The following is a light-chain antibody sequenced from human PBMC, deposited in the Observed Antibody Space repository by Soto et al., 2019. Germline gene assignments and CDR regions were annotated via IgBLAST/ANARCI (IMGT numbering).Light chain of an antibody. V-gene: IGLV2-14*01. CDR2: EVS. CDR3: SSYTTSATLV. CDR1: SSDVGVYDF. Sequence: SALTQPASVSGSPGQSITISCTGTSSDVGVYDFVSWYQQHPGKGPKLLIYEVSNRPSGVSNRFSGSKSGNTASLTISGLQSEDEADYYCSSYTTSATLVFGGGTQLTVL. J-gene: IGLJ3*02.